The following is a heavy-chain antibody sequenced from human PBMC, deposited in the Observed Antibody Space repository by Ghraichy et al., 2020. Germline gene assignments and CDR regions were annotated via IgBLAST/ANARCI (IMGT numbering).Heavy chain of an antibody. D-gene: IGHD3-3*01. CDR1: GFTFSSYS. CDR3: ARDAYYDFWSGYFQSYYYYGMDV. CDR2: ISSSSSYI. V-gene: IGHV3-21*01. J-gene: IGHJ6*02. Sequence: GESLNISCAASGFTFSSYSMNWVRQAPGKGLEWVSSISSSSSYIYYADSVKGRFTISRDNAKNSLYLQMNSLRAEDTAVYYCARDAYYDFWSGYFQSYYYYGMDVWGQGTTVTVSS.